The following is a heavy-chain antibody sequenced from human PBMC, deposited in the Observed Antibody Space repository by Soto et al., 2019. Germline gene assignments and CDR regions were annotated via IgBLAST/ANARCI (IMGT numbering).Heavy chain of an antibody. J-gene: IGHJ4*02. D-gene: IGHD3-10*01. CDR3: ASGGAPIDS. Sequence: QVQLVQSGAEVKKPGASVKVSCKASGYTFTNFGISWVRQAPGQGLEWMGWISAYNGNTNYAQNFQGRVTMTTETSTSTASMALRSLSSDDTAAYYCASGGAPIDSWGQGTMVIVSS. CDR2: ISAYNGNT. V-gene: IGHV1-18*01. CDR1: GYTFTNFG.